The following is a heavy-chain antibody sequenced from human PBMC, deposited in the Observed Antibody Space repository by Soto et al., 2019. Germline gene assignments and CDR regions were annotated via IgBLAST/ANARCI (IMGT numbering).Heavy chain of an antibody. J-gene: IGHJ4*02. D-gene: IGHD6-13*01. CDR3: ARFGLSSSLHPSIDF. V-gene: IGHV3-48*03. CDR1: GLTFSTYE. Sequence: GVSLRLSCSASGLTFSTYEMNWVRQAPGKGLEWVSCISSGGTTIYYADSVKGRFTISRDNARNSLYLQMNSLRAEDTAVYYCARFGLSSSLHPSIDFWGQGTLVTVSS. CDR2: ISSGGTTI.